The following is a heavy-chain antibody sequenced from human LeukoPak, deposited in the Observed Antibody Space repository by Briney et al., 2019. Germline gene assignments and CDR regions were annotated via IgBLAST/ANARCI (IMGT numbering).Heavy chain of an antibody. CDR1: GFTVSSNY. J-gene: IGHJ6*03. Sequence: PGGSLRLSCAASGFTVSSNYMSWVRQAPGKGLEWVSVNYSGGSTYYADSVKGRFTISRDSSKNTLYLQMNSLRAEDTAVYYCARGVGGYDLLAYYYYYMDVWGKGTTVTVSS. CDR2: NYSGGST. V-gene: IGHV3-53*01. CDR3: ARGVGGYDLLAYYYYYMDV. D-gene: IGHD5-12*01.